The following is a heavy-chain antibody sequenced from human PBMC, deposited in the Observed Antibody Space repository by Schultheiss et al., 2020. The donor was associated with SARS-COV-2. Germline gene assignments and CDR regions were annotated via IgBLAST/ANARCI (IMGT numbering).Heavy chain of an antibody. CDR3: ARVGRDCSHGVCYNAEYFQH. Sequence: GGSLRLSCAASGFTFSDYYMSWIRQAPGKGLEWVSHILSSGSYTNYADSVKGRFTISRDNAMSLLFLQMNSLRAEDTAVYYCARVGRDCSHGVCYNAEYFQHWGQGTLVTVSS. V-gene: IGHV3-11*06. CDR1: GFTFSDYY. D-gene: IGHD2-8*01. J-gene: IGHJ1*01. CDR2: ILSSGSYT.